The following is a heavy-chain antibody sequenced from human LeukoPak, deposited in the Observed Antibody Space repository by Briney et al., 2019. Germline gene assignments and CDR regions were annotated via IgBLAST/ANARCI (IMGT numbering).Heavy chain of an antibody. CDR2: ISAISSSST. CDR3: ARDFHRRYYDSSGYNAFDI. Sequence: GGSLRLSCLASGFTFRDYYMTWIRQAPGKGLEWVSYISAISSSSTYYADSVKGRFTISRDNAKNSLYLQMNSLRAEDTAVYYCARDFHRRYYDSSGYNAFDIWGQGTMVTVSS. V-gene: IGHV3-11*06. CDR1: GFTFRDYY. J-gene: IGHJ3*02. D-gene: IGHD3-22*01.